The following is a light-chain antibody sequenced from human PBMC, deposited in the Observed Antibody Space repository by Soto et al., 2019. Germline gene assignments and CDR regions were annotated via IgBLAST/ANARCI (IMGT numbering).Light chain of an antibody. CDR2: EVS. V-gene: IGLV2-14*01. CDR1: SNDVGGYDY. CDR3: TSYTSSSTLV. Sequence: QSALTQPASVSGSPGQSITISCSGTSNDVGGYDYVSWYQQHPGKAPKLVIYEVSNRPSWVSNRFSGSKSGNTASLTISGLQPEDEDDYYRTSYTSSSTLVFGGGTKLTVL. J-gene: IGLJ2*01.